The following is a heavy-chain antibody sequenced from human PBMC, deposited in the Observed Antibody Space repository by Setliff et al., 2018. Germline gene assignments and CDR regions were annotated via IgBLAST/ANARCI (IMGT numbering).Heavy chain of an antibody. CDR2: IYYSGST. CDR3: ARKYYYARSRNFDY. V-gene: IGHV4-59*01. Sequence: SETLSLTCTVSGGSFTTYYWSWIRQSPGKGLEWIGYIYYSGSTNYNPSLKSRVSISVDTSKNQFSLRLTSVTAADTAVYYCARKYYYARSRNFDYWGQGTLVTVSS. D-gene: IGHD3-22*01. J-gene: IGHJ4*02. CDR1: GGSFTTYY.